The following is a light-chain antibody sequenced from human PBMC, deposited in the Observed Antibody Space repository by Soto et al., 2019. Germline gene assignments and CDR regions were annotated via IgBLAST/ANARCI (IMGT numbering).Light chain of an antibody. CDR2: YDS. J-gene: IGLJ2*01. Sequence: SYELTQPPSVSVAPGKTARITCGGNNIGSKSVHWYQQKPGQAPVLVIYYDSDRPSGIPERFSGSNSGNTATLTISRVEAGDEADYYCQVWDSSSDHPGVVFGGGIKVTVL. CDR1: NIGSKS. CDR3: QVWDSSSDHPGVV. V-gene: IGLV3-21*04.